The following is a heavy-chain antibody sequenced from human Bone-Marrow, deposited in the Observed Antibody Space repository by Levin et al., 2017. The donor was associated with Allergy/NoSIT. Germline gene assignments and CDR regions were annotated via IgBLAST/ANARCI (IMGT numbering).Heavy chain of an antibody. J-gene: IGHJ4*02. D-gene: IGHD6-19*01. V-gene: IGHV3-7*01. CDR2: INQDGSKE. CDR1: GFPFSSNW. Sequence: PGGSLRLSCAASGFPFSSNWMAWVRQAPEKGLEWVANINQDGSKEYSVDSMKGRFTISRDNAKNSLFLQMNSLRAEDTAVYYCARGVYASGWYPDNFDYWGQGTLVTVSS. CDR3: ARGVYASGWYPDNFDY.